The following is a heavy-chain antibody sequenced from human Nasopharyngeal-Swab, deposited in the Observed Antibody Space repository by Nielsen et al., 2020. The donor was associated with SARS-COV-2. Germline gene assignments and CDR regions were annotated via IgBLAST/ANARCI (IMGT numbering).Heavy chain of an antibody. D-gene: IGHD1-14*01. J-gene: IGHJ2*01. V-gene: IGHV3-48*04. Sequence: SLKISCAASGFPFSDYSMNWVRQAPGKGLEWVSYISNGGSIIYYADSVKGRFTISRDNAGTSLSLQMNSLRAEDTAVYYCARFSNKGNRYWFFDLWGRGTLVTVSS. CDR2: ISNGGSII. CDR1: GFPFSDYS. CDR3: ARFSNKGNRYWFFDL.